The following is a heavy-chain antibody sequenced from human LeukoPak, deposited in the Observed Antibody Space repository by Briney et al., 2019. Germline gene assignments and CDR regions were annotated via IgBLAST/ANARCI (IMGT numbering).Heavy chain of an antibody. Sequence: GGSLILSCAASGFTFSGHWMSWVRQAPGKGLEWVANINQGGSDKYYVDSVKGRFTISRDNANNLLYLQMNSLRGEDTAMYYCTRDRSRAEDDWGQGTLVTVSS. V-gene: IGHV3-7*01. CDR2: INQGGSDK. J-gene: IGHJ4*02. D-gene: IGHD1-14*01. CDR3: TRDRSRAEDD. CDR1: GFTFSGHW.